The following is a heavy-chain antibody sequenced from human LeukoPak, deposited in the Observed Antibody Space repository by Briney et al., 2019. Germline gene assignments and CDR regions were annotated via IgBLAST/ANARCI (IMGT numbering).Heavy chain of an antibody. V-gene: IGHV4-34*01. CDR2: INHSGST. CDR1: GGSFSGYY. CDR3: ARRLNYYDSTEGWFDP. J-gene: IGHJ5*02. D-gene: IGHD3-22*01. Sequence: SETLSLTCAVYGGSFSGYYWSWIRQPPGKGLEWIGEINHSGSTNYNPSLKSRVTTSVDTSKNQFSLKLSSVTAADTAVYYCARRLNYYDSTEGWFDPWGQGTLVTVSS.